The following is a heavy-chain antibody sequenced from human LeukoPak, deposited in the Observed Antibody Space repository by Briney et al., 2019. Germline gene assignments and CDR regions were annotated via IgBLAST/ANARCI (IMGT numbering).Heavy chain of an antibody. J-gene: IGHJ4*02. Sequence: SGTLPLTCAVSGGSISSTYWWNWVRQPPGKGLEWIGEIYHTGSTNYNPSLKSRVTISVDTSKNQFSLKVSSVTAADTAVYYCASGEGMTTVTFFDYWGQGTLVTVSS. CDR2: IYHTGST. D-gene: IGHD4-17*01. V-gene: IGHV4-4*02. CDR3: ASGEGMTTVTFFDY. CDR1: GGSISSTYW.